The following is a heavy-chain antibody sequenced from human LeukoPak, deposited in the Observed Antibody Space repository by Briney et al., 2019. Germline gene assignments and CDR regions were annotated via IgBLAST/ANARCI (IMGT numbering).Heavy chain of an antibody. CDR1: GFTFGDYA. J-gene: IGHJ4*02. CDR2: ISKDGRKT. Sequence: QSGGSLRLSCTASGFTFGDYAMSWFRQAPGKGLEWVAGISKDGRKTYYAGSVKGRFTVSRDTSRNTLYLHMNSLTVEDRAVFYCARDKGGDFDYWGQGTLVTVSS. V-gene: IGHV3-30*04. D-gene: IGHD1-26*01. CDR3: ARDKGGDFDY.